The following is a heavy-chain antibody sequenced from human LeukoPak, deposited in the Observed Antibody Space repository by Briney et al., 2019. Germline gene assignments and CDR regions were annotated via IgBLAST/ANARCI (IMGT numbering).Heavy chain of an antibody. CDR2: IYYSGST. J-gene: IGHJ4*02. D-gene: IGHD7-27*01. CDR3: ARPMGNDGGYFDY. V-gene: IGHV4-39*01. Sequence: PSETLSLTCTVSGXSISSSSYYWGWIRQPPGKGPEWIGSIYYSGSTYYNPSLKSRVTISVDTSKNQFSLKLSSVTAADTAVYYCARPMGNDGGYFDYWGQGTLVTVSS. CDR1: GXSISSSSYY.